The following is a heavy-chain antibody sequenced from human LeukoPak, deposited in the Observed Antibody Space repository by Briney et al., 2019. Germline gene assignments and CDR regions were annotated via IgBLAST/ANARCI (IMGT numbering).Heavy chain of an antibody. Sequence: SVKVSCKASGGTFSSYAISWVRQAPGQGLEWMGGIIPIFGTANYAQKFQGRVTITADESTSTAYMELSSLRSKDTAVYYCAAAPAIGGIVATPHWGQGTLVTVSS. D-gene: IGHD5-12*01. CDR3: AAAPAIGGIVATPH. J-gene: IGHJ4*02. V-gene: IGHV1-69*13. CDR2: IIPIFGTA. CDR1: GGTFSSYA.